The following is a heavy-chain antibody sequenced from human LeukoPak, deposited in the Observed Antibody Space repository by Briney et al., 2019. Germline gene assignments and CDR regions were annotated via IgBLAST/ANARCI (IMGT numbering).Heavy chain of an antibody. Sequence: GASVKVSCKASGGTFSSYAISWVRQAPGQGLEWMGGIIPIFGTANYAQKFQGRGTITADESTSTAYMELSSLRSEDTAVYYCARGVHGDYVFYYGLHYWGQGTLVTVSS. CDR3: ARGVHGDYVFYYGLHY. J-gene: IGHJ4*02. CDR2: IIPIFGTA. V-gene: IGHV1-69*13. CDR1: GGTFSSYA. D-gene: IGHD4-17*01.